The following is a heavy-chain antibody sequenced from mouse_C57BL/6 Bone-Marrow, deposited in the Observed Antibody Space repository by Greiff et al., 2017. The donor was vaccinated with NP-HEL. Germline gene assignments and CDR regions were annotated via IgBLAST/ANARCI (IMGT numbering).Heavy chain of an antibody. V-gene: IGHV5-12*01. J-gene: IGHJ4*01. Sequence: EVQRVESGGGLVQPGGSLKLSCAASGFTFSDYYMYWVRQTPEKRLEWVAYISNGGGSTYYPYTVKGRFTISRDNAKNTLYLQMSRLKSEDTAMYYCARPYAMDYWGQGTSVTVSS. CDR1: GFTFSDYY. CDR2: ISNGGGST. CDR3: ARPYAMDY.